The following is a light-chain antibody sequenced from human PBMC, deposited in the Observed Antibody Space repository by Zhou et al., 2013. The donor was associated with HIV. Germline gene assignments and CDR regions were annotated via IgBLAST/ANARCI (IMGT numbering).Light chain of an antibody. Sequence: DIQMTQSPSTLSASVGDRVTITCRASQSISSWLAWYQQKPGKAPNLLIYKASSLGSGVPSRFSGSGSGTEFTLTISSLQPDDFATYYCQQYNSYSLTFGQGTKVEIK. CDR3: QQYNSYSLT. J-gene: IGKJ1*01. V-gene: IGKV1-5*03. CDR1: QSISSW. CDR2: KAS.